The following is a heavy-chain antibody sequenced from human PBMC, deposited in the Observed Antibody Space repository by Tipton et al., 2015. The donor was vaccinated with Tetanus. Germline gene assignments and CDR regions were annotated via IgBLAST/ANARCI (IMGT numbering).Heavy chain of an antibody. CDR1: GGSISSGGYY. CDR3: ARDQAGGARGWNYFDY. CDR2: IYYSGST. D-gene: IGHD1-26*01. J-gene: IGHJ4*02. Sequence: GLVKPSQTLSLTCTVSGGSISSGGYYWSWIRQHPGKGLEWIGDIYYSGSTYYNPSLKSRVTISVDTSKNQFSLKLHSVTAADTAVYYCARDQAGGARGWNYFDYWGQGPLVTVSS. V-gene: IGHV4-31*03.